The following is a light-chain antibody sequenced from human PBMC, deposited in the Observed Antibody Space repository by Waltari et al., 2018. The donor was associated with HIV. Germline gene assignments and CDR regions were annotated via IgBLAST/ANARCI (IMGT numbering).Light chain of an antibody. CDR3: QQYDNLSLT. CDR2: DAT. CDR1: QDISNY. J-gene: IGKJ4*01. Sequence: DVQMTQYPSSLSASVGDRVTITCQASQDISNYLNWYQQKAGRAPKLLIFDATNLEIGVPSSFSGRGSGTDFTFTIGSLQPEDIATYYCQQYDNLSLTFGGGTKVEI. V-gene: IGKV1-33*01.